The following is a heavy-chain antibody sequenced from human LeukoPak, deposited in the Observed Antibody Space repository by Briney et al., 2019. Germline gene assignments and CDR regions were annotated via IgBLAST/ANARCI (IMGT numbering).Heavy chain of an antibody. CDR2: INSDGSST. Sequence: GRSLRLSCAASGFTFSTSTMHWVRQAPGKGLVWVSSINSDGSSTSYADSVKGRFTISRDNAKNTLYLQMNTLRAEDTAVYYCASLDYWGQGTPVTVSS. CDR1: GFTFSTST. CDR3: ASLDY. V-gene: IGHV3-74*01. J-gene: IGHJ4*02.